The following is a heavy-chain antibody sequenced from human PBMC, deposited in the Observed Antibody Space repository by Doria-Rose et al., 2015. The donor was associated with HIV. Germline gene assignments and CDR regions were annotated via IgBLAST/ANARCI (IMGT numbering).Heavy chain of an antibody. D-gene: IGHD6-13*01. CDR3: ASLYSSSPYYFDY. CDR1: GGSISRGSYY. J-gene: IGHJ4*02. Sequence: VQLVESGPGLGRPSQTLSLTCTVSGGSISRGSYYWSWIRQPAGKGLGWIGRIYTSGSTNYNPSLKSRVTITIDTPKNQFPLKLGSVTAADTAVYYCASLYSSSPYYFDYWGQGTLVTVSS. CDR2: IYTSGST. V-gene: IGHV4-61*02.